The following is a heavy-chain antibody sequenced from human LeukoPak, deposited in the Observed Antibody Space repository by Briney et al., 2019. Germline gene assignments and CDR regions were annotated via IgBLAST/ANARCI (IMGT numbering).Heavy chain of an antibody. V-gene: IGHV3-7*01. CDR1: GFTFSTYW. CDR3: ARDKRAGSTEGSSMDV. CDR2: VKFDGSEI. J-gene: IGHJ6*03. Sequence: GGSLRLSCVVSGFTFSTYWMSWVRQAPGKGLEWVAIVKFDGSEIYYVDSVKGRFTISRDNTKNSVYLQMNSLRAEDTALYYCARDKRAGSTEGSSMDVWGKGTTVTVSS. D-gene: IGHD1-1*01.